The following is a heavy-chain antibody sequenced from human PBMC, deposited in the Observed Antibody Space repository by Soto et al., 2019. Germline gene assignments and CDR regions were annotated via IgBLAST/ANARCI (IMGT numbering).Heavy chain of an antibody. V-gene: IGHV1-69*01. CDR2: IIPIFGTA. Sequence: QAQLEQSGGEVKKPGSSVKVSCKASRVAFSKFIVTWVRQAPGLGLEWVGGIIPIFGTANYAQKFQGRVTITADESTSTSYMEVNNLRSEDTAVYYGAKVRYSSPMGYYYGMDVWGQWTTVTVSS. J-gene: IGHJ6*02. D-gene: IGHD6-19*01. CDR3: AKVRYSSPMGYYYGMDV. CDR1: RVAFSKFI.